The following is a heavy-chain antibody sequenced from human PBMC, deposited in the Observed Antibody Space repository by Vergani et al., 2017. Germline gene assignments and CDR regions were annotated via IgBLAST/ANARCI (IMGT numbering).Heavy chain of an antibody. V-gene: IGHV3-21*01. D-gene: IGHD5-18*01. CDR3: AREGVDTAHLVYYGMDV. CDR2: ISSSSSYI. CDR1: GFTFSSYS. J-gene: IGHJ6*02. Sequence: EVQLVESGGGLVKPGGSLRLSCAASGFTFSSYSLTWVRQAPGKGLEWVSSISSSSSYIYYADSVKGRFTISRDNAKNSLYLQMNSLRAEDTAVYYCAREGVDTAHLVYYGMDVWGQGTTVTVSS.